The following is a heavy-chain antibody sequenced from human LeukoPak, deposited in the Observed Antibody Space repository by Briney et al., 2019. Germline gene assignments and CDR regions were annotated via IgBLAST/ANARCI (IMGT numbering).Heavy chain of an antibody. V-gene: IGHV3-7*01. D-gene: IGHD3-22*01. CDR3: TRVGDTSGYTH. CDR2: IKQDGSKR. J-gene: IGHJ4*02. CDR1: GFTFSSYW. Sequence: GGSLRLSCAASGFTFSSYWMHWVRQAPGKGLEWVANIKQDGSKRYYVDSVKGQFTISRDNAKKSLYLQMNSQRAEDTAENPCTRVGDTSGYTHWGQGTLVTVSS.